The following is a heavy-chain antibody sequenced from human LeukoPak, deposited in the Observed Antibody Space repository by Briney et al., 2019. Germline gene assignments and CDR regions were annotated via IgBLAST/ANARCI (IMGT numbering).Heavy chain of an antibody. J-gene: IGHJ4*02. D-gene: IGHD3-22*01. CDR3: ARATYYYDSSGYRGGYYFDY. CDR2: INHSGST. CDR1: GGSFSGYY. V-gene: IGHV4-34*01. Sequence: KPSETLSLTCAYGGSFSGYYWSWIRQPPGKGLEWIGEINHSGSTNYNPSLKSRVTISVDTSKNQFSLKRSSVTAADTAVYYCARATYYYDSSGYRGGYYFDYWGQGTLVTVSS.